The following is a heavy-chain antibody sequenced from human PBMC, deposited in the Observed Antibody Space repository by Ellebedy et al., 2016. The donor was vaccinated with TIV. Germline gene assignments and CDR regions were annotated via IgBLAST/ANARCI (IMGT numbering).Heavy chain of an antibody. J-gene: IGHJ4*02. CDR3: ASGPYGYFDY. CDR1: GFTFSSYA. CDR2: ISGSGGST. D-gene: IGHD3-10*01. Sequence: GESLKISXAASGFTFSSYAMSWVRQAPGKGLEWVSAISGSGGSTYYADSVKGRFTISRDNSKNTLYLQMNSLRAEDTAVYYCASGPYGYFDYWGQGTLVTVSS. V-gene: IGHV3-23*01.